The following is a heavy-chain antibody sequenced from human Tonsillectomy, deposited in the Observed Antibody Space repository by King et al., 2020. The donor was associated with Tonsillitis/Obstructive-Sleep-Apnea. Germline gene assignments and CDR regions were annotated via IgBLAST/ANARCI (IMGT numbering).Heavy chain of an antibody. D-gene: IGHD3-10*01. CDR1: GFTFSSYS. CDR2: ISSSSSYI. J-gene: IGHJ4*02. CDR3: ARLGEYYYGSGSYYCDY. Sequence: DVQLVESGGGLVKPGGSLRLSCAASGFTFSSYSMNWVRQAPGKGLEWVSSISSSSSYIYYADSVKGRFTISRDNAKNSLYLQMNSLRAEDTAVYYCARLGEYYYGSGSYYCDYWRQGTLVTVSS. V-gene: IGHV3-21*01.